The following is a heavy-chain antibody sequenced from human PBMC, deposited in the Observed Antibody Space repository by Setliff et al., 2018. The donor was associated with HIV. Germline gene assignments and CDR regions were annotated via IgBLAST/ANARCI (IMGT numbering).Heavy chain of an antibody. V-gene: IGHV1-18*01. J-gene: IGHJ4*02. Sequence: GASVKVSCKASGYTFTNYGISWVRQAPGQGLEWMGWISGYNGDTNYAQKVQGRVTMTIDTPTTTAYMELRRLRSDDTAMYYCAREALPTSDYHTFDSWGQGSLVTVSS. CDR1: GYTFTNYG. CDR3: AREALPTSDYHTFDS. D-gene: IGHD3-16*01. CDR2: ISGYNGDT.